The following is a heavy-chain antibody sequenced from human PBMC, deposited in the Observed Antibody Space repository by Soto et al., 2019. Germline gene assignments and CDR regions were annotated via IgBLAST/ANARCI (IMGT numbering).Heavy chain of an antibody. V-gene: IGHV4-4*02. CDR2: ISSGGST. CDR3: ARRGSDSIIVSLDY. D-gene: IGHD2-21*01. Sequence: QVQLQESAPGLVKPSGTLSLTCAVSGGSISSGDWCWRWVRQSPGKGLEWIGGISSGGSTTYNPSLKRAVTISADKSENHFSLRLTSVTAADTPVYNCARRGSDSIIVSLDYWGQVTPVTVSS. CDR1: GGSISSGDW. J-gene: IGHJ4*02.